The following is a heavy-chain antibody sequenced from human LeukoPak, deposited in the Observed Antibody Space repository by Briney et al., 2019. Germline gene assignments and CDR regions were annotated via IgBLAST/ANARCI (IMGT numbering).Heavy chain of an antibody. Sequence: PGGSLRLSCAASGFTFSSYAISWVRQAPGKGLEWVSAISGSGDNTYYADSVRGRFTISRDNSKNTLYLQMNSLRAEDTAVYYCARHRSSWLIDYWGQGTLVTFSS. CDR3: ARHRSSWLIDY. D-gene: IGHD6-6*01. CDR2: ISGSGDNT. CDR1: GFTFSSYA. J-gene: IGHJ4*02. V-gene: IGHV3-23*01.